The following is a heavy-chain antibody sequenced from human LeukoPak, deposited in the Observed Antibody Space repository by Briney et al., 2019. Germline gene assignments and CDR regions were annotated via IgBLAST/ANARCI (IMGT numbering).Heavy chain of an antibody. V-gene: IGHV4-4*07. D-gene: IGHD1-26*01. CDR3: ARENSGSYREFDY. J-gene: IGHJ4*02. CDR1: GGSISSSN. Sequence: SETLSLTCTVSGGSISSSNGSGIGQPAGKGLEWIGRIYTSGSTNYNASLKSRVSMSVDTSKNQFSLKLSSVTAADTAVFYCARENSGSYREFDYWGQGTLVTVSS. CDR2: IYTSGST.